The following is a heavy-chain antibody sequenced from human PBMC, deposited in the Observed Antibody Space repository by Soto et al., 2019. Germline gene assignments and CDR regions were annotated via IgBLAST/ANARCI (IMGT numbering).Heavy chain of an antibody. Sequence: PGGSLRLSCAASGFTFSSYSMNWVRQAPGKGLEWVSSISSSSSYIYYADSVKGRFTISRDNSKNTLYLQMNSLRAEDTAVYYCAKGQTTLYDTEAQIDYWGQGTLVTVSS. CDR1: GFTFSSYS. D-gene: IGHD4-17*01. V-gene: IGHV3-21*01. J-gene: IGHJ4*02. CDR2: ISSSSSYI. CDR3: AKGQTTLYDTEAQIDY.